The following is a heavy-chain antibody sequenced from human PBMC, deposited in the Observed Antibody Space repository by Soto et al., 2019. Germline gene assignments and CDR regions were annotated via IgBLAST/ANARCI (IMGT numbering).Heavy chain of an antibody. CDR3: ARGGGVGLDGSAAFDI. J-gene: IGHJ3*02. Sequence: QVHLVQSGAEVKKPGASMKVSCTASGYTLTSHHVHWVRQAPGRRLEWMGSINPANGVAQYTARFQGRVIMTRDTSTSRVSMELRGLTSEATAIFYCARGGGVGLDGSAAFDIWGQGTMVTVSS. V-gene: IGHV1-46*03. CDR1: GYTLTSHH. D-gene: IGHD1-1*01. CDR2: INPANGVA.